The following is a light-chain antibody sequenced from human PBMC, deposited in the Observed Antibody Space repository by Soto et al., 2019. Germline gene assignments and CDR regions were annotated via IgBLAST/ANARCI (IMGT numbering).Light chain of an antibody. V-gene: IGKV1-6*01. CDR3: LQDYNYPRT. CDR1: QGIRND. J-gene: IGKJ1*01. CDR2: AAS. Sequence: AIQMTQSPSSLSASVGDRVTITCRASQGIRNDLGWYQQKPGKAPKLLIYAASNLHSGVPSRFSGSGSGTDFTLTISSLQPEDFANYYYLQDYNYPRTFGQGTKVEIK.